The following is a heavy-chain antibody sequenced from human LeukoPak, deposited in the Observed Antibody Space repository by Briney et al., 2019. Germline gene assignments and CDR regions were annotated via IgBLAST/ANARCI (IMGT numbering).Heavy chain of an antibody. CDR2: ISYDGSNK. D-gene: IGHD1-26*01. Sequence: GGSLRLSCAASGFTFSGYGMHWVRQAPGKGLEWVAVISYDGSNKYYADSVKGRFTISRDNSKNTLYLQMNSLRAEDTAVYYCAKGGRVGATFTAFDYWGQGTLVTVSS. CDR1: GFTFSGYG. CDR3: AKGGRVGATFTAFDY. J-gene: IGHJ4*02. V-gene: IGHV3-30*18.